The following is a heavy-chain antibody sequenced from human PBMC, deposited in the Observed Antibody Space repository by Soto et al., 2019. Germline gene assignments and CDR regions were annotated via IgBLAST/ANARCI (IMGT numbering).Heavy chain of an antibody. CDR1: GFTFDDHA. V-gene: IGHV3-9*01. CDR2: ISWNTNNR. CDR3: ARASSPDLLSGYRDFDY. Sequence: EVQLVESGGGLVQPGKSLRLSCAASGFTFDDHAMHWVRQVPGRGLEWVSGISWNTNNRVYADSVKGRFTISRDNAKNSLYLQMNSLRAEDTAFYYCARASSPDLLSGYRDFDYWGQGTLVTVSS. D-gene: IGHD3-3*01. J-gene: IGHJ4*02.